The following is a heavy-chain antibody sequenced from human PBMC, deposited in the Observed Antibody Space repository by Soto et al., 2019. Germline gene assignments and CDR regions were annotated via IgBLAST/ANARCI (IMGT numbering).Heavy chain of an antibody. CDR1: GGTFSSYA. J-gene: IGHJ4*02. D-gene: IGHD3-10*01. Sequence: PSVKVSCKASGGTFSSYAISWVRQAPGQGLEWMGGIIPIFGTANYAQKFQGRVTITADESTSTAYMELSSLRSEDTAVYYCARSHLYYGSGSYYSTYADYWGQGTLVTVSS. V-gene: IGHV1-69*13. CDR2: IIPIFGTA. CDR3: ARSHLYYGSGSYYSTYADY.